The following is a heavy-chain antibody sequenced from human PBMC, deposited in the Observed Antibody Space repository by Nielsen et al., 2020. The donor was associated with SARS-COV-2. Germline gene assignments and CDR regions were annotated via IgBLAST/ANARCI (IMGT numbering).Heavy chain of an antibody. CDR3: ARDKYYDGRRGNFDY. CDR2: ISYQGSNK. CDR1: GFTFSSYA. D-gene: IGHD3-22*01. Sequence: GEPLNLYWASSGFTFSSYAILWVRQAPGKGLESVAVISYQGSNKYYADSVKDRFTISRNNSKNTLYLQMNSLRAEDTAVYYCARDKYYDGRRGNFDYWGQGTLVTVSS. J-gene: IGHJ4*02. V-gene: IGHV3-30*04.